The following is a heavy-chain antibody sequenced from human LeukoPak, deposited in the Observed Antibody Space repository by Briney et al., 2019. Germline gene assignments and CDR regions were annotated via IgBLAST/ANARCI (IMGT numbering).Heavy chain of an antibody. D-gene: IGHD3-16*01. Sequence: SETLSLTCTVSGASISSDSCYWTWVRQPAGRGLEWIGRIFTSTSTNYNPSLKSRVTIPGDTSKNQFSLELTSVTAADTAVYYCARVTRGADGHDWFDPWGQGILVTVSS. CDR1: GASISSDSCY. J-gene: IGHJ5*02. CDR2: IFTSTST. V-gene: IGHV4-61*02. CDR3: ARVTRGADGHDWFDP.